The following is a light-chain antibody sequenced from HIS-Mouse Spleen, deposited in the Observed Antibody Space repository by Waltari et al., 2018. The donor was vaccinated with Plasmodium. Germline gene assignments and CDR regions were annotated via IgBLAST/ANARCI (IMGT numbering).Light chain of an antibody. J-gene: IGLJ2*01. CDR2: DVS. Sequence: QSALTQPASVSGSPGQSITISCTGTSSDVGGYNYVPWYQQHPGKAPKLMIYDVSNRPSGVSIRFSGSKSGNTASLTISGLQAEDEADYYCSSYTSSSTLYVVFGGGTKLTVL. CDR3: SSYTSSSTLYVV. CDR1: SSDVGGYNY. V-gene: IGLV2-14*03.